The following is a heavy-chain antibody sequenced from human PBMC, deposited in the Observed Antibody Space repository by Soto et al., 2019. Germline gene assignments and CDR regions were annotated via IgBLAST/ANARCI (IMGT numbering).Heavy chain of an antibody. V-gene: IGHV4-59*11. CDR1: GGSLTDHY. Sequence: QVQLQESGPGLVKPSETLSLTCTVAGGSLTDHYWNWFCQSPGKGLHWIGYVYYSGCTNYNPSLKSRVTMSVDTSKNQFSLNLRSVTAADTAVYYCARGNDWKSATFDIWGQGTMVSVSS. J-gene: IGHJ3*02. D-gene: IGHD2-21*01. CDR2: VYYSGCT. CDR3: ARGNDWKSATFDI.